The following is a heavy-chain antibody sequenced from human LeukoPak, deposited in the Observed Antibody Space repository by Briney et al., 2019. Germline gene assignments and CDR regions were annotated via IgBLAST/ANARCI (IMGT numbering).Heavy chain of an antibody. Sequence: PGGSLRLSCAVSGFTFSSYGMHWVRQTPGKGLEWVAVISYDGSNKYYAASVKGRFTISRDNGKNTLYLQMNSLRAEDTALYYCAKQDPYSSGWYPWGQGTLVTVSS. CDR1: GFTFSSYG. D-gene: IGHD6-19*01. J-gene: IGHJ5*02. CDR2: ISYDGSNK. CDR3: AKQDPYSSGWYP. V-gene: IGHV3-30*18.